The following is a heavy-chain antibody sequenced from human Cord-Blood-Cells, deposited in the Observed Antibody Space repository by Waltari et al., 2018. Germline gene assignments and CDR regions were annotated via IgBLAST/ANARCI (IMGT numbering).Heavy chain of an antibody. CDR2: TYYSGST. CDR3: ARGARNWNYPNWFDP. Sequence: QVQLQESGPGLVKPSETLSLTCTVSGGSISSHYWSWIRQPPGKGLEWIGYTYYSGSTNYNPSLKSRVTIAVDTAKNQVSLKLSSVTAADTAVYYCARGARNWNYPNWFDPWGQGTLVTVSS. D-gene: IGHD1-7*01. CDR1: GGSISSHY. J-gene: IGHJ5*02. V-gene: IGHV4-59*11.